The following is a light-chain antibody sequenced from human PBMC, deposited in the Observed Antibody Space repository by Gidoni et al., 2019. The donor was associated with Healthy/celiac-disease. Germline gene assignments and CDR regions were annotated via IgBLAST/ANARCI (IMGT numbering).Light chain of an antibody. CDR1: QSISSY. CDR2: AAS. Sequence: AIRMTQSPSSLSASTGDRVTITCRASQSISSYLAWYQQKPGKAPKLLIYAASTLQSGVPSRFSGSGSGTDFTLTISCLQSEDFATYYCQQCYSYPCTFGQXTKVEIK. J-gene: IGKJ1*01. CDR3: QQCYSYPCT. V-gene: IGKV1-8*01.